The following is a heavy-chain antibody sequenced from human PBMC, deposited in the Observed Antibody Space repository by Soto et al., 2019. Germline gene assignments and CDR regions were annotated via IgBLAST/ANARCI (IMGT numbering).Heavy chain of an antibody. CDR1: GFTFTSYL. D-gene: IGHD3-10*01. J-gene: IGHJ4*02. CDR3: ARSKWHDGSGRVREFDY. V-gene: IGHV3-33*08. Sequence: SGGSLRLSCAASGFTFTSYLMHWVRQAPGKGLERAAGISYDVRNTYYADSVQGRFAMSRDNSKNKKYLQMNSLRVEDTAIYYCARSKWHDGSGRVREFDYWGQGALVTVS. CDR2: ISYDVRNT.